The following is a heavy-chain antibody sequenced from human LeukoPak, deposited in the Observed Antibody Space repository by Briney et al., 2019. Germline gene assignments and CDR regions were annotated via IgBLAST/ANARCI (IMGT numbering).Heavy chain of an antibody. CDR2: IKQDGSEK. V-gene: IGHV3-7*01. Sequence: GGSLRLSCAASGFTFSSYWMSWVRQAPGKGLEWVANIKQDGSEKYYVDSVKGRFTISRDNAKNSLYLQMNSLRAEDTAVYYCARALTYYYDSSGYYFDYWAREPWSPSPQ. D-gene: IGHD3-22*01. CDR3: ARALTYYYDSSGYYFDY. CDR1: GFTFSSYW. J-gene: IGHJ4*02.